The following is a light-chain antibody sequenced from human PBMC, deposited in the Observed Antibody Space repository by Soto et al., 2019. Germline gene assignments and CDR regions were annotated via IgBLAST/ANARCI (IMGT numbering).Light chain of an antibody. Sequence: QSVLTQPASVSGSPGQSITISCTGTSSDVGGYNYVSWYQQHPGKAPKLIIYEVTNRPSGVSNRFSGPKSGNTASLTISGLQSEDEADYYCASSTSGSTPWVFGGGTKLTVL. V-gene: IGLV2-14*01. CDR3: ASSTSGSTPWV. CDR2: EVT. J-gene: IGLJ3*02. CDR1: SSDVGGYNY.